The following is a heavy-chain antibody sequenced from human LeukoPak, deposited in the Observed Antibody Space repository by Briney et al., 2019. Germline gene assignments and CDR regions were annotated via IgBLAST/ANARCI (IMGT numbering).Heavy chain of an antibody. V-gene: IGHV1-24*01. D-gene: IGHD3-3*01. CDR3: ATGRGFGVVIGSPYYYYHYGMDV. CDR2: FDPEDGET. CDR1: GYTLTELS. J-gene: IGHJ6*02. Sequence: ASVKVSCKVSGYTLTELSMHWVRQAPGKGLEWMGGFDPEDGETIYAQKFQGRVTMTEDTSTDTAYMELSSLRSEDTAVYYCATGRGFGVVIGSPYYYYHYGMDVWGQGTTVTVSS.